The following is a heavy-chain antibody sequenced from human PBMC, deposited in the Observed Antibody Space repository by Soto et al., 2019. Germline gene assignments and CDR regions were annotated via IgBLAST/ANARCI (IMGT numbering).Heavy chain of an antibody. CDR1: GGSISSGGYS. J-gene: IGHJ4*01. CDR3: ARLGGYYQAFNI. V-gene: IGHV4-30-2*01. Sequence: SETLSLTCAVSGGSISSGGYSWSWIRQPPGKGLEWIGYIYHSGSTYYNPSLKSRVTISVDRSKNQFSLKLSSVTAADTAVYYCARLGGYYQAFNIWGPGALVTVSS. D-gene: IGHD3-22*01. CDR2: IYHSGST.